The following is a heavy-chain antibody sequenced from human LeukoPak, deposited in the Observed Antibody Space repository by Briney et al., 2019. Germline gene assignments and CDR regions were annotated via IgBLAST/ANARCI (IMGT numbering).Heavy chain of an antibody. CDR2: IIPIFGTA. Sequence: ASVKVSCKASGGTFSSYAISWVRQAPGQGLEWMGGIIPIFGTANYAQKFQGRVTITADESTSTAYMELSSLRSEDTAVYYCAKAQYLPLLYDQAYWGQGTLVTVSS. J-gene: IGHJ4*02. CDR1: GGTFSSYA. V-gene: IGHV1-69*13. CDR3: AKAQYLPLLYDQAY. D-gene: IGHD2-2*02.